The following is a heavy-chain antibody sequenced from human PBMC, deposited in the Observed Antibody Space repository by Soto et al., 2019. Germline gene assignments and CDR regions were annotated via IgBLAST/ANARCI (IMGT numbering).Heavy chain of an antibody. J-gene: IGHJ5*02. CDR1: GGTFSSYA. CDR2: IIPIFGTA. D-gene: IGHD2-2*01. V-gene: IGHV1-69*01. CDR3: ARDRCSSTSCLRANWFDP. Sequence: QVQLVQSGAEVKKPGSSVKVSCKASGGTFSSYAISWVRQAPGQGLEWMGGIIPIFGTANYAQKFQGRVTITADESTSTAYMELRSLRSEDTAVYYCARDRCSSTSCLRANWFDPWGPGTLVTVSS.